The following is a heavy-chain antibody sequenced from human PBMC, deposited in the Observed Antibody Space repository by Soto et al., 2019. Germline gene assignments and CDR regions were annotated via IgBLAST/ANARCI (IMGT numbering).Heavy chain of an antibody. CDR3: ASDHAGFWGGYFGY. V-gene: IGHV4-4*07. CDR2: VFTSGTT. Sequence: SGTLSLTCTVSDGSISTYLWSWIRQPAGKELEWIGHVFTSGTTNYTPSLRSRVSMSVDTAKNLFSLKLRFVTAADTAFYCCASDHAGFWGGYFGYWGQGKLVTVSS. J-gene: IGHJ4*02. CDR1: DGSISTYL. D-gene: IGHD3-3*01.